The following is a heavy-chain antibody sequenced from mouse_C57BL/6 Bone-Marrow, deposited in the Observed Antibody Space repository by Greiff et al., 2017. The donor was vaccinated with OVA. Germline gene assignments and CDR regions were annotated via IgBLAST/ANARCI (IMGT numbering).Heavy chain of an antibody. V-gene: IGHV1-26*01. CDR2: INPNNGGT. Sequence: EVQLQQSGPELVKPGASVKISCKASGYTFTDYYMNWVKQSHGKSLEWIGDINPNNGGTSYNQKFKGKATLTVDKSSSTAYMELRSLTAEDSAVYYCARREYDGREYYFDYWGQGTTLTVSS. D-gene: IGHD2-14*01. J-gene: IGHJ2*01. CDR3: ARREYDGREYYFDY. CDR1: GYTFTDYY.